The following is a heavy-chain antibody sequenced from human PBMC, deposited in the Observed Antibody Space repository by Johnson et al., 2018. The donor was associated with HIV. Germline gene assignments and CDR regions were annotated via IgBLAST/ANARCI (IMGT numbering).Heavy chain of an antibody. D-gene: IGHD3-22*01. CDR2: INWNGGST. Sequence: VQLVESGGGVVQPGKSLTLSCVASGLSFSNFGIHWVRQAPGKGPEWVSGINWNGGSTGYADSVKGRFTISRDNAKNSLYLQMNSLKIEDTATYYCTTAGSSGSAHAFDIWGQGTRVTVSS. CDR3: TTAGSSGSAHAFDI. J-gene: IGHJ3*02. V-gene: IGHV3-20*04. CDR1: GLSFSNFG.